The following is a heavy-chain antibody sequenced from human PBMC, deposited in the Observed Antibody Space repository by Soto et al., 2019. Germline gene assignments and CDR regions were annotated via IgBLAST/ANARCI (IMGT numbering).Heavy chain of an antibody. Sequence: QVQLQESGPGLVKPSETLSLTCTVSGGSVSSGSSFWNWIRQPPGKGLEWIGYIYDSGSTNYNPSLKSRVTISVDTSKHQFALKLSSVTAADTAVYYCARMSSNSIVGVYFYYGLDVWGQGTTVTVSS. CDR1: GGSVSSGSSF. V-gene: IGHV4-61*01. CDR3: ARMSSNSIVGVYFYYGLDV. CDR2: IYDSGST. J-gene: IGHJ6*02. D-gene: IGHD3-3*01.